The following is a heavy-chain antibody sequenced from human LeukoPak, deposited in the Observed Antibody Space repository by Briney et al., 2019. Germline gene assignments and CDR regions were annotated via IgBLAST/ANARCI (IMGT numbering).Heavy chain of an antibody. V-gene: IGHV3-30*18. J-gene: IGHJ4*02. Sequence: PGGSLRLSCEASGFTFSHYGMQWVRQAPGKGLEWVAVVSYDGRTQYYADSVKGRFTISRDNSKNTLYLQMNSLRAEDTAVYYCAKDHRFGELFAYYFDYWGQGTLVTVSS. CDR1: GFTFSHYG. CDR3: AKDHRFGELFAYYFDY. CDR2: VSYDGRTQ. D-gene: IGHD3-10*01.